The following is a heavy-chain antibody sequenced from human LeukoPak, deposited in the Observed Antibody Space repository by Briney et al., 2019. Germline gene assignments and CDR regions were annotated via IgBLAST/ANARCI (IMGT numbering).Heavy chain of an antibody. CDR2: ISSSSSYI. Sequence: GGSLRLSCAASGFTFSSYSMNWVRQAPGKGLEWVSSISSSSSYIYYADSVKGRFTISRDNAKNSLYLQMNSLRAEDTAVYYCARDLVRQQLVFWFDPWGQGTLVTVSS. J-gene: IGHJ5*02. V-gene: IGHV3-21*01. CDR1: GFTFSSYS. CDR3: ARDLVRQQLVFWFDP. D-gene: IGHD6-13*01.